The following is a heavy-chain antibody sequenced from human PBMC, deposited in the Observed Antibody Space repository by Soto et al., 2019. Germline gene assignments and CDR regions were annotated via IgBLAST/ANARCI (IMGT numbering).Heavy chain of an antibody. V-gene: IGHV4-30-4*01. CDR1: GGSISSGDYY. CDR3: ARAGLGYGSGGSCLNYCGMDV. CDR2: IYYSGST. J-gene: IGHJ6*02. Sequence: SENLSLTCTVSGGSISSGDYYWSWIRQPPGKGLEWIGYIYYSGSTYYNPSLKSRVTMSVDTSKNQFSLKLSSVTAADTAVYYCARAGLGYGSGGSCLNYCGMDVWGQGTTVTVSS. D-gene: IGHD2-15*01.